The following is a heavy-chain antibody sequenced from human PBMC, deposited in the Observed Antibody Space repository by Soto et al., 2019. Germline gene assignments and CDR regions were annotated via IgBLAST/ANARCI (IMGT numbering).Heavy chain of an antibody. CDR1: GGSISSGGYY. CDR2: IYYSGST. Sequence: QVQLQESGPGLVKPSQTLSLTCTVSGGSISSGGYYWGCIRQHPGKGLEWIGYIYYSGSTYYNPSLKSRVTISVDTTENQFSPKLSFVTAADTAVYYCARWSSSWYWCYPWGQGTLVTVSS. D-gene: IGHD6-13*01. V-gene: IGHV4-31*03. J-gene: IGHJ5*02. CDR3: ARWSSSWYWCYP.